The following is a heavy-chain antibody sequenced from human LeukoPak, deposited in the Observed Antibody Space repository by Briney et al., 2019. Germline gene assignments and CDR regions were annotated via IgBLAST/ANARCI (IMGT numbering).Heavy chain of an antibody. CDR2: ISGSGGST. V-gene: IGHV3-23*01. CDR1: GFTFSSYA. CDR3: AKAHDYGDFRYYMDV. Sequence: TGGSLRLSCAASGFTFSSYAMSWVRQAPGKGLEWVSAISGSGGSTYYADSVKGRFTISRDNSKNTLYLQMNSLRAEDTAVYYCAKAHDYGDFRYYMDVWGKGTTVTVSS. D-gene: IGHD4-17*01. J-gene: IGHJ6*03.